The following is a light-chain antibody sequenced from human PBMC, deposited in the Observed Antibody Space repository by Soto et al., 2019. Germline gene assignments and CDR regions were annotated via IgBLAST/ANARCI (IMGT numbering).Light chain of an antibody. CDR2: DAS. J-gene: IGKJ1*01. CDR1: QSISNW. CDR3: QQYNSYSGT. V-gene: IGKV1-5*01. Sequence: DIQITQSPSAVTASVGDRVPLTCRASQSISNWLAWYQQKPGKAPKVLIYDASSLKSGVPSRFSGSGSGTEFTLTISSLQPDDFATYYCQQYNSYSGTFGQGTKVDIK.